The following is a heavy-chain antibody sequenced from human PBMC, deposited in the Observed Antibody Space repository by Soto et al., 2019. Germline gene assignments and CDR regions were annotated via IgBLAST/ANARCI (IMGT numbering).Heavy chain of an antibody. Sequence: GGSLRLSCAASGFTFSNAWMNWVRQAPGKGLEWVSVIYSGDSTKYADSVKGRFTISRDNSKNTLYLQMNSLRAEDTAVYYCARVVMYSSSWERDPFDYWGQGTLVTVSS. J-gene: IGHJ4*02. CDR1: GFTFSNAW. CDR3: ARVVMYSSSWERDPFDY. CDR2: IYSGDST. V-gene: IGHV3-53*01. D-gene: IGHD6-13*01.